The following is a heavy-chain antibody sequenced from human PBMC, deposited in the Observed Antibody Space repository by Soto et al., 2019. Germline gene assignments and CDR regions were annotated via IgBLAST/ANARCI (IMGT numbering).Heavy chain of an antibody. CDR1: GSTFSRYT. J-gene: IGHJ4*02. D-gene: IGHD1-26*01. CDR3: ARDKSGTYSIDY. Sequence: EVQVVESGGGSVQPGGSLRLSCEAPGSTFSRYTMNWARRAPGKGLEWLSSITGGGGTMPYADSVKGRVTISRENAKNSLYLQMDSLRAEDTAVYYCARDKSGTYSIDYWGQGTLVTVSS. CDR2: ITGGGGTM. V-gene: IGHV3-48*04.